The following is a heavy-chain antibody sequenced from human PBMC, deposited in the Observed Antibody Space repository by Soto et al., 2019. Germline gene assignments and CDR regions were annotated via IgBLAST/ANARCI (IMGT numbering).Heavy chain of an antibody. CDR3: ASHSGSSPEGRYYYGMDV. D-gene: IGHD1-26*01. J-gene: IGHJ6*02. CDR2: IIPIFGTA. CDR1: GGTFSSYA. Sequence: QVQLVQSGAEVKKPGSSVKVSCKASGGTFSSYAISWVLQAPGQGLEWMGGIIPIFGTADYAQKFQDRVTITADESTSTAYMELSSLRSEDTAVYYCASHSGSSPEGRYYYGMDVRGQGTTVTVSS. V-gene: IGHV1-69*12.